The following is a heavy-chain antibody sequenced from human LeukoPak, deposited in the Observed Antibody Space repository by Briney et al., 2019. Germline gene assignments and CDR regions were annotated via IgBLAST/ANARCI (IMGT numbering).Heavy chain of an antibody. CDR2: IYSGGSK. D-gene: IGHD3-10*01. J-gene: IGHJ4*02. CDR1: GFTHSSNY. Sequence: PGGSLRHSCAASGFTHSSNYMSWVRPAPGKGLECVSVIYSGGSKYYADSVKGRFTISRDNSKNTLYLQMNSLRAEDTAVYYCASYGSGSYSGYWGQGTLVTVSS. CDR3: ASYGSGSYSGY. V-gene: IGHV3-53*01.